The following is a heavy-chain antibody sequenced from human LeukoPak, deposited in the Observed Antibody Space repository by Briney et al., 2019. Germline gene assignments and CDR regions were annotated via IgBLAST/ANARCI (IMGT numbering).Heavy chain of an antibody. CDR3: ARLWSTDCNGGTCPHQPNY. CDR1: GGSVSSSNW. V-gene: IGHV4-4*02. J-gene: IGHJ4*02. CDR2: IYHSGST. D-gene: IGHD2-15*01. Sequence: PSGTLSLTCAVSGGSVSSSNWWNWVRQPPGKGLEWIGEIYHSGSTNYNPSLKSRVTLSVDKSKNQFSLKLSSVTAADTAVYYCARLWSTDCNGGTCPHQPNYWGQGTLVTVSS.